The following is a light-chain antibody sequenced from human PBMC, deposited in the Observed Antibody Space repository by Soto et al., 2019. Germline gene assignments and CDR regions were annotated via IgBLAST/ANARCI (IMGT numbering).Light chain of an antibody. CDR3: QQYNNWPPIT. CDR1: QSVSYK. J-gene: IGKJ5*01. CDR2: RAS. Sequence: EIVMTQSPGTLSVSPGERVTLSCRASQSVSYKLAWYQQKLGQAPRLLIYRASTRATGIPARFSGSGSGTEFTLTISSLQSEDFAVYYCQQYNNWPPITFGQGTRLEIK. V-gene: IGKV3-15*01.